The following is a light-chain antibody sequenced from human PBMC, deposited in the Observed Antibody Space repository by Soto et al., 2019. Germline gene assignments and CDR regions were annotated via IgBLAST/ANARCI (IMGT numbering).Light chain of an antibody. Sequence: QSALTQPTSASGSPGQSVTISCTGTSSDVGGYKYVSWYQQHPGKAPKLMIYEVSKRPSGVPDRFSGSKSGNTASLTVSGLQAEDEADYYCSSYTSSGTLVFGSGTQLTVL. V-gene: IGLV2-8*01. CDR1: SSDVGGYKY. CDR2: EVS. CDR3: SSYTSSGTLV. J-gene: IGLJ6*01.